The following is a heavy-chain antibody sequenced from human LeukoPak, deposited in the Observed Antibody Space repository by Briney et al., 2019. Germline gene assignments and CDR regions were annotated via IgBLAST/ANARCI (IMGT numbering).Heavy chain of an antibody. V-gene: IGHV3-30*18. J-gene: IGHJ4*02. CDR1: GFTFSSYG. Sequence: GGSLRLSCAASGFTFSSYGMHWVRQAPGKGLEWVAVISYDGSNKSYGDSVKGRFTISRDNSKNTLYLQMNSLRAEDTAVYYCAKGFYDTSGYYNYFDYWGQGTLVTVSS. CDR2: ISYDGSNK. CDR3: AKGFYDTSGYYNYFDY. D-gene: IGHD3-22*01.